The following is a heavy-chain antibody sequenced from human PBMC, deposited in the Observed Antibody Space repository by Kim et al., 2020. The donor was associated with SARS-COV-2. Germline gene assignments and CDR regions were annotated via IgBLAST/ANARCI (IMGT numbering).Heavy chain of an antibody. CDR1: GYSFTSYW. V-gene: IGHV5-51*01. Sequence: GESLKISCKGSGYSFTSYWIGWVRQMPGKGLEWMGIIYPGDSDTRYSPSFQGQVTISADKSISTAYLQWSSLKASDTAMYYCARASVAAIPVLKDGVVIAVAGPLDYWGQGTLVTVSS. D-gene: IGHD6-19*01. CDR2: IYPGDSDT. J-gene: IGHJ4*02. CDR3: ARASVAAIPVLKDGVVIAVAGPLDY.